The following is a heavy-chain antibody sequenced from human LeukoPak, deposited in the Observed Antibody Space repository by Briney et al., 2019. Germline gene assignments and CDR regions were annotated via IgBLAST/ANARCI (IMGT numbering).Heavy chain of an antibody. Sequence: GGSLRLSCVASGFTFSSYWMSWVRQAPGKGLEWVANIKEDGSEKYYVDSVKGRFTISRDNAKNSLYLQRNSLRAEDTAVYYCARAKITMSIWGQGTMVTVSS. CDR3: ARAKITMSI. CDR1: GFTFSSYW. D-gene: IGHD3-10*02. J-gene: IGHJ3*02. CDR2: IKEDGSEK. V-gene: IGHV3-7*01.